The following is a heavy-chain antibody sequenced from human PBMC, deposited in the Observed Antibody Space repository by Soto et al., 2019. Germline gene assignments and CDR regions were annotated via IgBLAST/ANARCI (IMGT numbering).Heavy chain of an antibody. J-gene: IGHJ4*02. V-gene: IGHV3-23*01. CDR3: AKRRGAGGQFDY. CDR1: GLTFSSYA. Sequence: GGSLRLSCAASGLTFSSYAMGWVRQGPGKGLEWVAVVSIGGSTPYADSVRGRFTISRDNSKNTLSLQMNSLTAEDTAVYFCAKRRGAGGQFDYWGQGALVTVSS. D-gene: IGHD2-15*01. CDR2: VSIGGST.